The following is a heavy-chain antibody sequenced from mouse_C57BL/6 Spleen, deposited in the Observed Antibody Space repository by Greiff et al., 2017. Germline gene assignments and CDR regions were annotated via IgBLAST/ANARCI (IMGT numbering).Heavy chain of an antibody. CDR1: GYTFTSYW. D-gene: IGHD3-3*01. V-gene: IGHV1-69*01. CDR3: ARWGDADY. J-gene: IGHJ2*01. Sequence: QVQLQQPGAELVMPGASVKLSCKASGYTFTSYWMHWVKQRPGQGLEWIGEIDPYDSYTNYNQKFKGKSTLTVDKSSSTAYMQLSSLTSEDSAVYYCARWGDADYWGQGTTLTVSS. CDR2: IDPYDSYT.